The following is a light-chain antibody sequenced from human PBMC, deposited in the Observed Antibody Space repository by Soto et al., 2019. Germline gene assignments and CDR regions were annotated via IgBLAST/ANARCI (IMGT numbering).Light chain of an antibody. V-gene: IGKV3D-20*01. Sequence: EIVMTQSPATLSVSPGERATLSCGASQSVSSTYLAWYQQKPGQAPRLLIYDTSNRATGIPDRFSGSGSGTDFTLTISRLEPEDFAVYYCQHYGRSPGLFTFGPGTKVDI. J-gene: IGKJ3*01. CDR3: QHYGRSPGLFT. CDR1: QSVSSTY. CDR2: DTS.